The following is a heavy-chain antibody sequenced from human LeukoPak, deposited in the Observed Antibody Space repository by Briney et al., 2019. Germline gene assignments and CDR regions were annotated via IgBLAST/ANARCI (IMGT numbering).Heavy chain of an antibody. D-gene: IGHD3-10*01. CDR1: GYTFTSYG. Sequence: GASVKVSCKASGYTFTSYGISWVRQAPGQGLEWMGWISAYNGNTNYAQKLQGRVTMTTDTSTSTAYMELRSLRSDDTAVYYCARWGPYYYGSAYYYYYGMDVWGQGTTVTVSS. CDR3: ARWGPYYYGSAYYYYYGMDV. CDR2: ISAYNGNT. J-gene: IGHJ6*02. V-gene: IGHV1-18*01.